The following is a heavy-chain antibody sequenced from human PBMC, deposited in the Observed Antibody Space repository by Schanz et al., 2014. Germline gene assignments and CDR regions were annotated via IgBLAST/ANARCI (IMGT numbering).Heavy chain of an antibody. Sequence: EAQLLESGGGLVQPGGSLRLSCAASGFNFKAYAMYWVRQAPGKGLEWVSAITGSGSKTYYADSVKGRFTIARDNSKNTLFLQMDSLRVEDTAVYYCMAMGRNTSHYFDHWGQGTLVTVSS. J-gene: IGHJ4*02. CDR1: GFNFKAYA. D-gene: IGHD1-1*01. CDR3: MAMGRNTSHYFDH. CDR2: ITGSGSKT. V-gene: IGHV3-23*01.